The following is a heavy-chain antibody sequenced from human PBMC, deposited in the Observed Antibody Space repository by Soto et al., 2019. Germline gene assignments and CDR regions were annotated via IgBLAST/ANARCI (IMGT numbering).Heavy chain of an antibody. CDR3: ARRDRSGFSYWLDT. CDR2: IYFSGTT. Sequence: PSETLSLTCTVSGGSISSGDYYWSWIRQHPGKGLEWIGTIYFSGTTYYNPSLKSRVTISVDTSKSQFSLKLSSVTAADTAVYYCARRDRSGFSYWLDTWGQGTLVTAPQ. J-gene: IGHJ5*02. V-gene: IGHV4-31*03. CDR1: GGSISSGDYY. D-gene: IGHD3-22*01.